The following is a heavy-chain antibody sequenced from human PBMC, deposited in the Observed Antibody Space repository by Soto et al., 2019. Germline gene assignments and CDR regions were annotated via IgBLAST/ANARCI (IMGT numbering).Heavy chain of an antibody. CDR2: IYSSGST. D-gene: IGHD1-20*01. Sequence: SDTLSLTCTFSVFSLDTYYWTLIRQPPGKGLEWIGYIYSSGSTNYNPSLKSRVTMAVDMSKNQFSLKLTSVTAADTAVYYCARDRYNWNYWGQGDLVTVSS. CDR3: ARDRYNWNY. V-gene: IGHV4-59*01. CDR1: VFSLDTYY. J-gene: IGHJ4*02.